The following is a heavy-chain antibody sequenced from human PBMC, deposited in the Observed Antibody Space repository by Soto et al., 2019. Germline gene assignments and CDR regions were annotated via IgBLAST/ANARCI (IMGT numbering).Heavy chain of an antibody. J-gene: IGHJ4*02. D-gene: IGHD3-10*01. Sequence: QVQLVQSGAEVKKPGASVKVSCKASGYTFTSYDINWVRQATGLGLEWMGWVNPNNGHTGYAQKFQGRVTMTRNTSISTAYMELDSLRSEDTAVYYCVRLFYYGSGSWVEWGQGTLVTVSS. CDR2: VNPNNGHT. CDR3: VRLFYYGSGSWVE. CDR1: GYTFTSYD. V-gene: IGHV1-8*01.